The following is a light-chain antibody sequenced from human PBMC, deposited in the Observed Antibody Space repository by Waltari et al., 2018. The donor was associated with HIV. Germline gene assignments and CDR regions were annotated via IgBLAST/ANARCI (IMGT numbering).Light chain of an antibody. Sequence: VLTQSPATLSVSPGDRVTISCRASESVSSNLTWYQQKRGKAPRLLIYGASLSAAGTPGRISGGGAGTEFTLIISRLHSDDFAVYYCQDYNNRALTFGQGTKVEIK. CDR3: QDYNNRALT. CDR2: GAS. V-gene: IGKV3-15*01. J-gene: IGKJ1*01. CDR1: ESVSSN.